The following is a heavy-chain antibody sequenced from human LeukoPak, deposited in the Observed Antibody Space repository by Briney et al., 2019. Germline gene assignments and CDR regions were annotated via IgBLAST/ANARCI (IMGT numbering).Heavy chain of an antibody. V-gene: IGHV3-30*04. CDR3: TRTGCSSTSCYKYYFDY. D-gene: IGHD2-2*02. CDR1: GFTFSSYA. J-gene: IGHJ4*02. Sequence: PGGSLRLSCAASGFTFSSYAMHWVRQAPGKGLEWVAVKSCDGSNKYYADSVKGRFTISRDNSKNTLYLQMNSLRAEDTAVYYCTRTGCSSTSCYKYYFDYWGQGTLVTVSS. CDR2: KSCDGSNK.